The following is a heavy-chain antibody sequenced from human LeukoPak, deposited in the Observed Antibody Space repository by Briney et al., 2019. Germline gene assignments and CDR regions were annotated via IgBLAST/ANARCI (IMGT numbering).Heavy chain of an antibody. Sequence: SETLSLTWAVYGGSFSGYYWSWIRQPPEKGLEWIGEINHSGSTNYNPSLKSRVTISVDTSKNQFSLKLSSVTAADTAVYYCARGLFDRRREAGMNYWGQGTLVTVSS. CDR2: INHSGST. CDR3: ARGLFDRRREAGMNY. D-gene: IGHD6-19*01. CDR1: GGSFSGYY. V-gene: IGHV4-34*01. J-gene: IGHJ4*02.